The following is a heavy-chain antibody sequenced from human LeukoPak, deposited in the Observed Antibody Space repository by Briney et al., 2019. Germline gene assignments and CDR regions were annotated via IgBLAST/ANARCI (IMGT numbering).Heavy chain of an antibody. CDR2: INPNSGGT. CDR1: GYTFTGYY. CDR3: ARDRGYYDSSGYLTY. Sequence: ASVKVSCKASGYTFTGYYMHWVRQAPGQGLEWMGWINPNSGGTNYAQKFQGRVTMTRDTFISTAYMELSRLRSDDTAVYYCARDRGYYDSSGYLTYWGQGTLVTVSS. J-gene: IGHJ4*02. D-gene: IGHD3-22*01. V-gene: IGHV1-2*02.